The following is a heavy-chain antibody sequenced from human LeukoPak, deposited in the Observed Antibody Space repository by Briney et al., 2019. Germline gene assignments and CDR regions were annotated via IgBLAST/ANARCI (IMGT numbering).Heavy chain of an antibody. V-gene: IGHV3-21*01. CDR2: ISSSSSYI. CDR3: ASSGFPDYYDSSGYRN. CDR1: GFTFSSYS. J-gene: IGHJ3*01. D-gene: IGHD3-22*01. Sequence: PGGSLRLSCAASGFTFSSYSMNWVRQAPGKGLEWVSSISSSSSYIYYADSVKGRFTISRDNAKNSLYLQMNSLRAEDTAVYYCASSGFPDYYDSSGYRNWGQGTMVTVSS.